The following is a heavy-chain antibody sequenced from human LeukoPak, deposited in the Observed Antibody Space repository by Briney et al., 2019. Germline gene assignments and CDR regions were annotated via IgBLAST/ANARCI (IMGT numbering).Heavy chain of an antibody. CDR3: AKRSSWTAPQH. V-gene: IGHV3-30-3*02. D-gene: IGHD2-15*01. CDR2: ISYEGSNK. CDR1: GFIFSGYA. Sequence: GGSLRLSCVGSGFIFSGYALHWVRQAPGKGLEWLAIISYEGSNKYYADSVKGRFTISRDNSKNTLYLQMNSLRAEDTAVYYCAKRSSWTAPQHWGQGTLVTVSS. J-gene: IGHJ1*01.